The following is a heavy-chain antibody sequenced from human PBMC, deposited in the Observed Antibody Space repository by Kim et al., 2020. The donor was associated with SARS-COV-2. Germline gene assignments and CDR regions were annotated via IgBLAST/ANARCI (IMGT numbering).Heavy chain of an antibody. V-gene: IGHV1-46*01. Sequence: TSYAQKVQGRVTMTRDTSTSTVYMELSSLRSEDTAVYYCAVDSSGRPLDYWGQGTLVTVSS. D-gene: IGHD3-22*01. J-gene: IGHJ4*02. CDR2: T. CDR3: AVDSSGRPLDY.